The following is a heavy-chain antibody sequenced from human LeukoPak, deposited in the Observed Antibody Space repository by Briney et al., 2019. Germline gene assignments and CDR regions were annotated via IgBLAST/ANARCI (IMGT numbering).Heavy chain of an antibody. CDR3: AKRGVVIRVILVGFHKEAYYFES. CDR2: ISGSGGST. V-gene: IGHV3-23*01. J-gene: IGHJ4*02. CDR1: GFTFSSYA. Sequence: GGSLRLSCAASGFTFSSYAMSWVRQAPGKGLEWVSAISGSGGSTYYADSVKGRFTISRHNPKNTLYLQMNSLRAEDTAVYFCAKRGVVIRVILVGFHKEAYYFESWGQGALVTVSS. D-gene: IGHD3/OR15-3a*01.